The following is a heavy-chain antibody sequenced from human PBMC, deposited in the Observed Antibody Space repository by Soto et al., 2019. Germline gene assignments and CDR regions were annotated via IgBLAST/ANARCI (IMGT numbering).Heavy chain of an antibody. V-gene: IGHV1-69*06. CDR2: IIPIFGTA. CDR3: ASGPTSPLSTQPYIAAADHCYYGMDV. J-gene: IGHJ6*02. Sequence: QVQLVQSGAEVKKPGSSVKVSCKASGGTFSSYAISWVRQAPGQGLEWMGGIIPIFGTANYAQKFQGRVTITADKSTSTAYMELSSLRSEDTAVYDCASGPTSPLSTQPYIAAADHCYYGMDVWGQGTTVTVS. D-gene: IGHD6-13*01. CDR1: GGTFSSYA.